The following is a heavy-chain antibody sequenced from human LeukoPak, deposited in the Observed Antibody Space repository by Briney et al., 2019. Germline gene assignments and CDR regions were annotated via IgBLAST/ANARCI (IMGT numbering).Heavy chain of an antibody. V-gene: IGHV3-74*01. CDR3: AKGQVGANWYFDY. CDR2: INTDGSST. CDR1: GFTFSSYW. D-gene: IGHD1-26*01. J-gene: IGHJ4*02. Sequence: PGGSLRLSCAASGFTFSSYWMHWVRQAPGKGLVWVSRINTDGSSTSYADSVKGRFTISRDNSKNTLYLQMNSLRAEDTAIYYCAKGQVGANWYFDYWGQGTLVTVSS.